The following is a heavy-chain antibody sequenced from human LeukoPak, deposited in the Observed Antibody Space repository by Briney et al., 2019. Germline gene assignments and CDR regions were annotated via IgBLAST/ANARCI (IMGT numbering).Heavy chain of an antibody. CDR1: GFTFSSYG. Sequence: PGRSLGLSCAASGFTFSSYGMHWVRQAPGKGLEWVAVISYDGSNKYYADSVKGRFTFSRDNSKNTLYLQMNSLRAEDTAVYYCAKDFRARGYFDWLFQHWGQGTLVTVSS. V-gene: IGHV3-30*18. D-gene: IGHD3-9*01. CDR2: ISYDGSNK. J-gene: IGHJ1*01. CDR3: AKDFRARGYFDWLFQH.